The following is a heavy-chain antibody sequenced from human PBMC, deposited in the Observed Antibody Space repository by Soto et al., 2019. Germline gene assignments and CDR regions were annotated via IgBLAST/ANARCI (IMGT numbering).Heavy chain of an antibody. D-gene: IGHD3-9*01. CDR1: GFPFNAQT. Sequence: HHAXSLRISCETLGFPFNAQTMIWVRKDKGKGLEWVSIIGPSGGDLHYADSVKGRFTISRDNARNTLYLQMRGLRVEDTAVYYCATNPTWFFGFWVQGTLV. CDR3: ATNPTWFFGF. CDR2: IGPSGGDL. J-gene: IGHJ4*02. V-gene: IGHV3-23*01.